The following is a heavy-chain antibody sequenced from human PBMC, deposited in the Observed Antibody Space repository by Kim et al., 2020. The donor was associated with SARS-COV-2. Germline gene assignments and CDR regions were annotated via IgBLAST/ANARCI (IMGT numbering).Heavy chain of an antibody. CDR1: GFTFSSYA. CDR3: AKDRGGYSYGSPVGY. D-gene: IGHD5-18*01. CDR2: ISGSGGST. J-gene: IGHJ4*02. Sequence: GGSLRLSCAASGFTFSSYAMSWVRQAPGKGLEWVSAISGSGGSTYYADSVKGRFTISRDNSKNTLYLQMNSLRAEDTAVYYCAKDRGGYSYGSPVGYWGQGTLVTVSS. V-gene: IGHV3-23*01.